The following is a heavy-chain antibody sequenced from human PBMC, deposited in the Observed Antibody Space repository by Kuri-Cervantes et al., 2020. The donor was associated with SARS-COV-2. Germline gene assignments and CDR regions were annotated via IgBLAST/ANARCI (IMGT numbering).Heavy chain of an antibody. CDR3: ARASSGSYYRFGC. Sequence: SEKVSRKASGYTFTGYYMHWLRQAPGQGLEWMGWINPNSGGTNYAQKFQGRVTMTRDTSISTAYMELSRLRSDDTAVYYCARASSGSYYRFGCWGQGTLVTVSS. V-gene: IGHV1-2*02. D-gene: IGHD1-26*01. CDR2: INPNSGGT. J-gene: IGHJ4*02. CDR1: GYTFTGYY.